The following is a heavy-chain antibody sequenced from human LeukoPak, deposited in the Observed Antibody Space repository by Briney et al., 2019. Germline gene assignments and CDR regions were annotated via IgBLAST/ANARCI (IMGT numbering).Heavy chain of an antibody. J-gene: IGHJ4*02. Sequence: ASVKVSCKASGYTFTTYNIHWVRQAPGQGLEWMGWITPDSGGTNYAQNFQGRVTMTRATSISTAYMELSRLRSDDTAVYYCARPFIETPSLGALDYWGQGTLVTVSS. CDR1: GYTFTTYN. CDR3: ARPFIETPSLGALDY. D-gene: IGHD4-23*01. CDR2: ITPDSGGT. V-gene: IGHV1-2*02.